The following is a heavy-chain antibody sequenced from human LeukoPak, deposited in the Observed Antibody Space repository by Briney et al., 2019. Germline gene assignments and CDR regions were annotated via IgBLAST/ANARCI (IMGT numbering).Heavy chain of an antibody. Sequence: GASVKVSCKASGYTFTGYYMHWVRQAPGQGLEWMGWINPNSGGTNYAQKFQGWVTMTRDTSISTAYMELSRLRSDDTAVYYCARGEMAKVSGPLDYWGQGTLVTVSS. V-gene: IGHV1-2*04. CDR3: ARGEMAKVSGPLDY. CDR2: INPNSGGT. CDR1: GYTFTGYY. D-gene: IGHD5-24*01. J-gene: IGHJ4*02.